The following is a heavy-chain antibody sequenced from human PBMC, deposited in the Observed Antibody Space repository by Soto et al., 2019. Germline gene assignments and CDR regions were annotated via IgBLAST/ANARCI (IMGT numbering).Heavy chain of an antibody. CDR1: GFTFSNAW. D-gene: IGHD2-2*02. J-gene: IGHJ3*02. V-gene: IGHV3-15*07. Sequence: EVQLVESGGGLVKPGGSLRLSCAASGFTFSNAWMHWVRQAPGKGLEWVGRXXSKSDGGTTDYGAPVKGRFTISRDDSKNMLXLXXXXXXXXXXXXXXXXXXXXXXXXXXXYNALDIWGQGTMVTVTS. CDR3: XXXXXXXXXXXXYNALDI. CDR2: XXSKSDGGTT.